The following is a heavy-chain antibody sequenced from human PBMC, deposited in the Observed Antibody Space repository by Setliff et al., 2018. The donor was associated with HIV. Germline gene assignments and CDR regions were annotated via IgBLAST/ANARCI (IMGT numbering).Heavy chain of an antibody. CDR3: AREGLVAAGLYWFDP. D-gene: IGHD6-13*01. CDR2: ITSSSSYV. J-gene: IGHJ5*02. Sequence: PGGSLRLSCAASGFTFSSYTMNWVRQAPGKGLEWVSSITSSSSYVYYADSVKGRFTISRDNAKNSLFLQMNSLRAEDTGVYYCAREGLVAAGLYWFDPWGQGTPVTVSS. V-gene: IGHV3-21*01. CDR1: GFTFSSYT.